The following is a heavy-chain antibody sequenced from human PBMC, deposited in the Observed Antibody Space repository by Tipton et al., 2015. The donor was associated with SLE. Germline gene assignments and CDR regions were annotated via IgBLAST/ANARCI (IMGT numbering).Heavy chain of an antibody. V-gene: IGHV3-23*01. CDR3: ARGGHDYSNLLFDY. D-gene: IGHD4-11*01. Sequence: SLRLSCAASGFTFSSYAMSWVRQAPGKGLEWVSGISGSGSRTYYADSVKGRFTISRDNSKNTVSLHMDSLGPDDTAVYYCARGGHDYSNLLFDYWGQGTRVTVSS. J-gene: IGHJ4*02. CDR2: ISGSGSRT. CDR1: GFTFSSYA.